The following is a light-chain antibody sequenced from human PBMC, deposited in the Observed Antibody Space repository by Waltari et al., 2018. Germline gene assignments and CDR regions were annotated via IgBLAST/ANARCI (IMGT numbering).Light chain of an antibody. V-gene: IGKV3-20*01. CDR3: QEYGNSPPYN. J-gene: IGKJ2*01. Sequence: VVSQSPGTLSLSPGERATLSCTTSQTVYANYLAWYQHKPGQPPRLLLSVASRRATGIPERFSGSGSGTHFTLTISRVDPEDFAVYYCQEYGNSPPYNFGPGTRLAI. CDR2: VAS. CDR1: QTVYANY.